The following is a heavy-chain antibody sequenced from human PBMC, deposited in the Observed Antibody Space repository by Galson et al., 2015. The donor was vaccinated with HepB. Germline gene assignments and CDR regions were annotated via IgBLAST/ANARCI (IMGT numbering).Heavy chain of an antibody. CDR3: ARRFSIFGKVGWYFDP. Sequence: SLRLSCAASGFSFSTYSINWVRQAPGKGLEWVSHIGSSSSTIYYADSVKGRFTISRDNANNSLYLQMNSLRAEDTAVYYCARRFSIFGKVGWYFDPWGRGTLVTVSS. J-gene: IGHJ2*01. D-gene: IGHD3-3*01. V-gene: IGHV3-48*01. CDR1: GFSFSTYS. CDR2: IGSSSSTI.